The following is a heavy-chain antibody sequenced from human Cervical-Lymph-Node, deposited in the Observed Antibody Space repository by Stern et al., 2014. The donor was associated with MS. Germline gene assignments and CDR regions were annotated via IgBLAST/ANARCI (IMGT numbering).Heavy chain of an antibody. CDR2: INPNSGGT. CDR3: ARLIQGY. J-gene: IGHJ4*02. Sequence: QVQLVQSGAEVKKPGASVKVSCKASGYTFTTYYMHWVRQAPGQGLEWMRRINPNSGGTSYAQKFQDRVTLTRDTSVNTVYMELSNLRSDDTAVYYCARLIQGYWGQGTLVTVSS. D-gene: IGHD2-21*01. V-gene: IGHV1-2*02. CDR1: GYTFTTYY.